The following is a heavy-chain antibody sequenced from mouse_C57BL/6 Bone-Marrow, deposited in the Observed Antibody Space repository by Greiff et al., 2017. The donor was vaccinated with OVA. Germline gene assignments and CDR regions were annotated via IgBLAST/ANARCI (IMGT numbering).Heavy chain of an antibody. CDR2: ISNGGGST. Sequence: EVQVVESGGGLVQPGGSLKLSCAASGFTFSDYYMYWVRQTPEKRLEWVAYISNGGGSTYYPDTVKGRFTISRDNAKNTLYLQMSRLKSEDTAMYYCARHYYGSSYCWYFDVWGTGTTVTVSS. V-gene: IGHV5-12*01. CDR3: ARHYYGSSYCWYFDV. D-gene: IGHD1-1*01. CDR1: GFTFSDYY. J-gene: IGHJ1*03.